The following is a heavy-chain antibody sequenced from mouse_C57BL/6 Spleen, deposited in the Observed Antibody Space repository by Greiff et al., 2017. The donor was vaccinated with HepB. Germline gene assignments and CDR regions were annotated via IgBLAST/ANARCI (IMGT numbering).Heavy chain of an antibody. D-gene: IGHD1-1*01. CDR3: ASITTVVASYYFDY. J-gene: IGHJ2*01. Sequence: ESGPGLAKPSQSLSLTCSVTGYSITSGYYWNWIRQFPGNKLEWMGYISYDGSNNYNPSLKNRISITRDTSKNQFFLKLNSVTTEDTATYYGASITTVVASYYFDYWGQGTTLTVSS. CDR1: GYSITSGYY. CDR2: ISYDGSN. V-gene: IGHV3-6*01.